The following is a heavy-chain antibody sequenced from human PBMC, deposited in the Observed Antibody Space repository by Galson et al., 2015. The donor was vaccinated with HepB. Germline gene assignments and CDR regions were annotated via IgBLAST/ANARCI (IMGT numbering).Heavy chain of an antibody. CDR1: GYTFTSYG. Sequence: SVKVSCKASGYTFTSYGISWVRQAPGQGLEWMGWISAYNGNTNYAQKLQGRVTMTTDTSASTAYMELRSLRSDDTAVYYCARRYSYGESWFDPWGQGTLVTVSS. V-gene: IGHV1-18*01. D-gene: IGHD5-18*01. J-gene: IGHJ5*02. CDR2: ISAYNGNT. CDR3: ARRYSYGESWFDP.